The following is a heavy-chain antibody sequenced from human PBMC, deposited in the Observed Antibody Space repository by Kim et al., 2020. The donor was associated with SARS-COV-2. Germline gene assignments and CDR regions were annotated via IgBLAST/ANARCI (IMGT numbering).Heavy chain of an antibody. J-gene: IGHJ4*02. Sequence: NYAQKCQGRVTITADKSTSTAYMELSSLRSEDTAVYYCARDRGSSPFDYWGQGTLVTVSS. D-gene: IGHD1-26*01. CDR3: ARDRGSSPFDY. V-gene: IGHV1-69*04.